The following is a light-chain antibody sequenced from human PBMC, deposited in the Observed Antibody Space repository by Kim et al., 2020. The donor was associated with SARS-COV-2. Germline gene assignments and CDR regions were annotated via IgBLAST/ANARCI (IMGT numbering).Light chain of an antibody. CDR2: EAS. V-gene: IGKV1-5*03. CDR1: QSVTGW. J-gene: IGKJ2*01. CDR3: QQYNSYPRT. Sequence: SASVGDRVTITCRASQSVTGWLAWYQQKPGKAPKLLIYEASSLQSGVPSRFSGSGSGTEFSLTISSLQPDDFATYYCQQYNSYPRTFGQGTKLEI.